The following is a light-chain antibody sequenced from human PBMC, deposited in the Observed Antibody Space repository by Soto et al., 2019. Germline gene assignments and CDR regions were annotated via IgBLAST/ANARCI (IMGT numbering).Light chain of an antibody. J-gene: IGKJ1*01. CDR2: KVS. CDR3: MRGISFT. V-gene: IGKV2-30*01. Sequence: IVLTQSPLSLSVTLGQPASISCRSSQSLVYSDGNTYLNWFHQRPGQSPRRLIHKVSNRDSGVPDRFSGSGSDTDFTLSISRVEADDVGVVYCMRGISFTFGQGTRVEIK. CDR1: QSLVYSDGNTY.